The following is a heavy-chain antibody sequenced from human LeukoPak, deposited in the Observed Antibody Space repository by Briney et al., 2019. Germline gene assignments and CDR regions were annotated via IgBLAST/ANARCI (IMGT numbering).Heavy chain of an antibody. J-gene: IGHJ4*02. CDR3: ARLGARQMLEY. V-gene: IGHV3-7*01. CDR2: IKQDGGQI. D-gene: IGHD4-17*01. CDR1: EFTFSSYW. Sequence: GGSLRLSCAASEFTFSSYWMSWVRQAPGMGLEWVANIKQDGGQIYYLESVKGRFTVSRDNAKNSLYLQMNSLRAEDTAVYYCARLGARQMLEYWGQGTLVTVSS.